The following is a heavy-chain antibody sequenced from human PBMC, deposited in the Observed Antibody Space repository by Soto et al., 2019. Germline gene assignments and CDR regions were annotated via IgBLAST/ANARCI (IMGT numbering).Heavy chain of an antibody. CDR2: ISGSGTGT. Sequence: PGGSLRLSCAVSGFTFSSYAMSWVRQAPGKGLEWVSAISGSGTGTYYADSVKGRFTISRDNSKNTLYLQMNSLRDEDTAVYYCARNYYDSSGYFLDWFDPWGQGTLVTVSS. CDR3: ARNYYDSSGYFLDWFDP. D-gene: IGHD3-22*01. V-gene: IGHV3-23*01. CDR1: GFTFSSYA. J-gene: IGHJ5*02.